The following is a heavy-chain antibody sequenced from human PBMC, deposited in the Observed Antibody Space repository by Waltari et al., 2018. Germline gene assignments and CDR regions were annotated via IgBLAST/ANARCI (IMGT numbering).Heavy chain of an antibody. CDR3: ARENGLLEDY. Sequence: QVQLVQSGAEVKKPGASVTDSCKASGYTFTSYAMHWVRQAPGQRLEWMGWINAGNGNTKYSQKFQGRVTITRDTSASTACMELSSLRSEDTAVYYCARENGLLEDYWGQGTLVTVSS. V-gene: IGHV1-3*01. D-gene: IGHD1-1*01. CDR2: INAGNGNT. J-gene: IGHJ4*02. CDR1: GYTFTSYA.